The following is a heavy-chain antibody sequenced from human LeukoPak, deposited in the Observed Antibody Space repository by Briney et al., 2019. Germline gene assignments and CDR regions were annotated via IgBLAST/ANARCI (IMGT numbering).Heavy chain of an antibody. V-gene: IGHV4-39*01. CDR1: GGAINNYNYG. J-gene: IGHJ3*02. D-gene: IGHD2-2*01. Sequence: SETLSLTCTVSGGAINNYNYGWAWSRQSPGSGLEWIAIVFYSGSPYYNPSFKSRVTISVDTSKTQFPLNLSSVTAADTAVYYCATSSSRSCSDNTFDIWGLGTVVAVSS. CDR2: VFYSGSP. CDR3: ATSSSRSCSDNTFDI.